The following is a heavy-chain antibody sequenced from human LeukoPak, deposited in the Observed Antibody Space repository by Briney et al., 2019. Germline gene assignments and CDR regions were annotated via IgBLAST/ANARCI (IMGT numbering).Heavy chain of an antibody. Sequence: GGSLRLSCTASGFSLETYFMHWVRRAPGEGLECVSRIRSHGRTTDYADSVRGRFTISRDNSKNTLYLQVRSLRDDATAVYYCVKEEVKRLGRGGLDHWGQGTLVTVSS. CDR1: GFSLETYF. CDR3: VKEEVKRLGRGGLDH. CDR2: IRSHGRTT. J-gene: IGHJ4*02. D-gene: IGHD6-25*01. V-gene: IGHV3-64D*06.